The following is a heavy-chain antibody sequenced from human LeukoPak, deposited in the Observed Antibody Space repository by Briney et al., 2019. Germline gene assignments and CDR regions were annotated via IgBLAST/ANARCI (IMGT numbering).Heavy chain of an antibody. CDR1: GFTFSSYA. J-gene: IGHJ6*02. CDR3: AKYSSGSGMDV. V-gene: IGHV3-23*01. Sequence: PGGSLRLSCAASGFTFSSYAMSWVRRAPGKGLEWVSAIIASGDSTYFADSVKGRFTISRDNFKSTLYLQMNSLRAEDTAVYYCAKYSSGSGMDVWGQGTTVTVSS. D-gene: IGHD6-25*01. CDR2: IIASGDST.